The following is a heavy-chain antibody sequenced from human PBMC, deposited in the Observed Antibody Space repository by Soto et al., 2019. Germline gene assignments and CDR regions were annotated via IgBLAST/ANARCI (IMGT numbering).Heavy chain of an antibody. CDR2: ISYDGSNK. Sequence: PGGSLRLSCAASGFTFSSYAMHWVRQAPGKGLEWVAVISYDGSNKYYADSVKGRFTISRDNSKNTLYPQMNSLRAEDTAVYYCARDNKGYYDFWSGYYIGEESLSDWGQGTLVTVSS. CDR1: GFTFSSYA. J-gene: IGHJ4*02. CDR3: ARDNKGYYDFWSGYYIGEESLSD. V-gene: IGHV3-30-3*01. D-gene: IGHD3-3*01.